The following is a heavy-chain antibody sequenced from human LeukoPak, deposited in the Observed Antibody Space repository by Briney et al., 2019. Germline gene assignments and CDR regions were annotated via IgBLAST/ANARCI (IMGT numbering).Heavy chain of an antibody. CDR2: ISYDGSNK. D-gene: IGHD2-2*02. J-gene: IGHJ3*02. CDR1: GFTFSSYG. Sequence: GGSLRLSCAASGFTFSSYGMHWVRQAPGKGLEWVAVISYDGSNKYYADSVKGRFIIFRDNSKNTLYLQMNSLRAEDTAVYYCAIDWYCSSTSCYRGAFDIWGQGTMVTVSS. V-gene: IGHV3-30*03. CDR3: AIDWYCSSTSCYRGAFDI.